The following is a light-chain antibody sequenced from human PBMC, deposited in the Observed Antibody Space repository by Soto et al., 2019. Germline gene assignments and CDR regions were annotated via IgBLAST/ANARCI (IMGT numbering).Light chain of an antibody. CDR3: QQRSNWPLT. V-gene: IGKV3-11*01. Sequence: EIVLTQSPATLSLSPGERATLSCRASQSVSSYLAWYQQKPGQAPRLLIYDASNRATGIPARFSGSGSGTDFTLTISSLEPEDFAVYYCQQRSNWPLTFGGGTXVXXK. J-gene: IGKJ4*01. CDR1: QSVSSY. CDR2: DAS.